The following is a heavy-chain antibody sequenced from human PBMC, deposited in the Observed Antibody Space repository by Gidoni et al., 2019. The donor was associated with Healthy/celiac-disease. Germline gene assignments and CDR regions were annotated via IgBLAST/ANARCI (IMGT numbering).Heavy chain of an antibody. V-gene: IGHV1-69*01. CDR2: IIPISGTA. D-gene: IGHD6-19*01. CDR3: ARARGIPSGWYLPGWFDP. CDR1: GGSFSSYA. Sequence: QVQLVQSGAGVKKPRSSATVSCKASGGSFSSYAHSWVRQAPGQGLEWMGGIIPISGTANYAQKYQGRVKITADESTSTAYMELSRLRSEDTAVYDCARARGIPSGWYLPGWFDPWGQGTLVTVSS. J-gene: IGHJ5*02.